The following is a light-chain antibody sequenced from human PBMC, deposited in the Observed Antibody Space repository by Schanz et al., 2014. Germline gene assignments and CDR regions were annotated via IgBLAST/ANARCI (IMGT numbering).Light chain of an antibody. J-gene: IGLJ2*01. Sequence: QSALTQPASVSGSPGQSITISCTGTISDIGVYNFVSWYQQHPGRAPKLMIYDVSNRPSGVSNRFSGSKSGNTASLTISGLQAEDEADYYCSSYKSNKDVLFGGGTKVTVL. CDR2: DVS. CDR3: SSYKSNKDVL. V-gene: IGLV2-14*01. CDR1: ISDIGVYNF.